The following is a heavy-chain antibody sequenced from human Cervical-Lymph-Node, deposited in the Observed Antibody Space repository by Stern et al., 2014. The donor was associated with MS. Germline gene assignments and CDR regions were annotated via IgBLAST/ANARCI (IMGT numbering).Heavy chain of an antibody. D-gene: IGHD2-15*01. CDR2: IYYSGSP. J-gene: IGHJ5*02. CDR1: GGSISSGGYY. V-gene: IGHV4-31*03. CDR3: ARAVRRYCSGGSCYSGWFDP. Sequence: VQLLESGPGLVKPSQTLSLTCTVSGGSISSGGYYWSWIRQPPGKGLEWVGDIYYSGSPYYNPSLKRRVTISVDPSKNQFSRKLSSVTAADTAVYYCARAVRRYCSGGSCYSGWFDPWGQGTLVTVSS.